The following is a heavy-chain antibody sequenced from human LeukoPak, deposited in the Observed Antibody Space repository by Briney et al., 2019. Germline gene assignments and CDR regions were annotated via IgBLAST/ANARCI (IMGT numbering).Heavy chain of an antibody. CDR1: GFTFDDYG. Sequence: PGGSLRLSCAASGFTFDDYGMSWVRQAPGKGLEWVSGINWKGGSTTYADSVRGRFTISRDNAKNSLYLEVNSLRAEDTALYHCARRPYSSSSHYFDYWGQGTLVTVSS. D-gene: IGHD6-6*01. CDR3: ARRPYSSSSHYFDY. V-gene: IGHV3-20*01. CDR2: INWKGGST. J-gene: IGHJ4*02.